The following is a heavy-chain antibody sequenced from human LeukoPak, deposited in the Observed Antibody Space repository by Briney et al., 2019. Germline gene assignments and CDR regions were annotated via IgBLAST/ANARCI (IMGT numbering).Heavy chain of an antibody. Sequence: PGESLRLSCVASGFSFSSYWMYWVRQAPGKGLVVVYRINGDGSTTHYADSVKGRFTISRDDAKNTLYLQMNSLRAEDTAVYYCARAHHNYYGGCYDHWGRGTLVTVSS. CDR1: GFSFSSYW. J-gene: IGHJ4*02. V-gene: IGHV3-74*01. CDR2: INGDGSTT. D-gene: IGHD4-23*01. CDR3: ARAHHNYYGGCYDH.